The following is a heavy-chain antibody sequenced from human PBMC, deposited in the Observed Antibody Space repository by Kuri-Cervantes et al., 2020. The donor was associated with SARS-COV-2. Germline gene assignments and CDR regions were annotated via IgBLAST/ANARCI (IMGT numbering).Heavy chain of an antibody. J-gene: IGHJ2*01. CDR3: ASGQGYCSGGSCYGSYWYFDL. CDR1: GFTFSSYW. D-gene: IGHD2-15*01. CDR2: IKQDGSEK. V-gene: IGHV3-7*01. Sequence: GGSLRLSCAASGFTFSSYWMSWVRQAPGKGLEWVANIKQDGSEKYYVDSVKGRFTISRDNAKNSLYLQMNSLRAEDTAVYYCASGQGYCSGGSCYGSYWYFDLWGRGTLVTVSS.